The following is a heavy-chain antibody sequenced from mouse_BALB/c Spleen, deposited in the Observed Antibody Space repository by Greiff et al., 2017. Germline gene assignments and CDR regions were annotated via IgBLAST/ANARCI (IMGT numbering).Heavy chain of an antibody. Sequence: DVQLQESGGDLVKPGGSLKLSCAASGFTFSSYGMSWVRQTPDKRLEWVATISSGGSYTYYPDSVKGRFTISRDNAKNTLYLQMSSLKSEDTAMYYCARPYGSSYYFDYWGQGTTLTVSS. J-gene: IGHJ2*01. V-gene: IGHV5-6*01. D-gene: IGHD1-1*01. CDR2: ISSGGSYT. CDR3: ARPYGSSYYFDY. CDR1: GFTFSSYG.